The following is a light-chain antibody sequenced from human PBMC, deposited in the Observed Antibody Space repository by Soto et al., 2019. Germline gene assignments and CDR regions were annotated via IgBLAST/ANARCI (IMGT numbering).Light chain of an antibody. CDR2: DVS. J-gene: IGLJ1*01. V-gene: IGLV2-11*01. Sequence: QSVLTQPRSVSGSPGQSVTRSGTGTSSDVGGYNYVSWYQQHPGKAPKLMIYDVSKRPSGVPDRFSGSKSGNTASLTISGLQAEDEAEYYCCSYAGYTYVFGTGTKVTVL. CDR3: CSYAGYTYV. CDR1: SSDVGGYNY.